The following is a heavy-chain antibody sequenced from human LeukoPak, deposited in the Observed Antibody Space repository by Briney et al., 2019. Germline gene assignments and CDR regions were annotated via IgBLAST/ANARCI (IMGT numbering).Heavy chain of an antibody. CDR2: IYYSGST. CDR1: GGSISSYY. CDR3: ARGRAHNTYYYGSGSYENWFDP. D-gene: IGHD3-10*01. V-gene: IGHV4-59*01. Sequence: SETLSLTCTVSGGSISSYYWSWIRQPPGKGLEWIGYIYYSGSTNYNPSLKSRVTISVDTSKNQFSLKLSSVTAADTAVYYCARGRAHNTYYYGSGSYENWFDPWGQGTLVTVSS. J-gene: IGHJ5*02.